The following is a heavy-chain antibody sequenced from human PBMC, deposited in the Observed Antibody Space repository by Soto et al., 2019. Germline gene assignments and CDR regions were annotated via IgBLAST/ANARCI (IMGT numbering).Heavy chain of an antibody. J-gene: IGHJ3*02. CDR2: IYTGGST. CDR3: AGGSNWHDAFDI. D-gene: IGHD6-13*01. Sequence: GGSLRLSCAASGFTVSLNYMSWVRQAPGKGLEWVSVIYTGGSTYYADSVKGRFTISRDNSKNTLYLQMNSLRAEDTDVYYCAGGSNWHDAFDIWGQGTMVTVSS. CDR1: GFTVSLNY. V-gene: IGHV3-66*01.